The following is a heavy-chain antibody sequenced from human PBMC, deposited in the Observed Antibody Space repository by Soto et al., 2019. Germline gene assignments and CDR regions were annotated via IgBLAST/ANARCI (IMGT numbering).Heavy chain of an antibody. CDR3: ARSDGPLGDY. J-gene: IGHJ4*02. Sequence: VQLVQSGGEVKKPGASVKVSCKASGYTFTSYAMHWGRPAPGQRLEWVGWINAGNGNTKYSQKFQGRVTITRDTSASTAYMELSSLRSEDTAVYYCARSDGPLGDYWGQGTLVTVSS. D-gene: IGHD4-17*01. V-gene: IGHV1-3*01. CDR2: INAGNGNT. CDR1: GYTFTSYA.